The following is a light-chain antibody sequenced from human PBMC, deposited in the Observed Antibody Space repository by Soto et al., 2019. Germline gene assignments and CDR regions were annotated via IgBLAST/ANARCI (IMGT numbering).Light chain of an antibody. Sequence: DIQMTQSPSSLSASVGDRVTITCRASQGIYNYLAWYQQRPGKVPMLLIYAASTLQAGAPSRFSGSGSGTSFTLTITSLQPEDVATYYCQKYNSVPWTFGQGTKVEIK. CDR2: AAS. CDR3: QKYNSVPWT. J-gene: IGKJ1*01. V-gene: IGKV1-27*01. CDR1: QGIYNY.